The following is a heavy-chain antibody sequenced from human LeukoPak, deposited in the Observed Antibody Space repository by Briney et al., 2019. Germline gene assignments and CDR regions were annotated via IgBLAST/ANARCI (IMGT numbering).Heavy chain of an antibody. V-gene: IGHV3-7*01. CDR3: ARDLAAPRGGNWFDP. CDR2: IKQDGSEK. Sequence: GGSLRLSCAASGFTFSSYWMSWVRQAPGKGLEWVANIKQDGSEKYYVDSVKGRFTISRDNAKNSLYLQMNSLRAEDTAVYYCARDLAAPRGGNWFDPWGQGTLVTVSS. D-gene: IGHD6-13*01. CDR1: GFTFSSYW. J-gene: IGHJ5*02.